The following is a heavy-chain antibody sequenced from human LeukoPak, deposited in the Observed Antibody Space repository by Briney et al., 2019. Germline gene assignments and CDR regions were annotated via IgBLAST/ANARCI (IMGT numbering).Heavy chain of an antibody. J-gene: IGHJ4*02. CDR2: IIPIFGTA. V-gene: IGHV1-69*01. CDR3: ARQSGYSYGPRFDY. CDR1: GGTFSSYA. Sequence: SVKVSFKASGGTFSSYAISWVPQAPGQGLEWMGGIIPIFGTANYAQKFQGRVTITADESTSTAYMELSSLRSEDTAVYYCARQSGYSYGPRFDYWGQGTLVTVSS. D-gene: IGHD5-18*01.